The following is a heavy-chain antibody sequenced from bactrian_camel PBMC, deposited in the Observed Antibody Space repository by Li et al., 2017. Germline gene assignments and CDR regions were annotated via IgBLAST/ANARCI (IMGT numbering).Heavy chain of an antibody. CDR1: GFTFSSIA. D-gene: IGHD5*01. CDR2: IYAGDGST. CDR3: AADPSRELWVGYPPYKY. Sequence: HVQLVESGGGLVQPGGSLRLSCATSGFTFSSIAMSWVRQAPRKGLEWVSSIYAGDGSTYYADSVKGRFTISKDNAKNTLYLQMNSLKPEDTAVYYCAADPSRELWVGYPPYKYWGQGTQVTVS. V-gene: IGHV3S7*01. J-gene: IGHJ4*01.